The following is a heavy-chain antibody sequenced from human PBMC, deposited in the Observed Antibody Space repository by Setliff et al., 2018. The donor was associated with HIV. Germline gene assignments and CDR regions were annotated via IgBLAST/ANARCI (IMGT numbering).Heavy chain of an antibody. Sequence: SETLSLTCAVSGYSISSGYYWAWIRQSPGKGLDWTGSIHHSGTTYYNPSLKSRVTISVDTTTNQVSLQVNSVTAVDTAVYYCARVPHRVVGTTTLLYHFDYWGRGTLVTVSS. CDR2: IHHSGTT. CDR3: ARVPHRVVGTTTLLYHFDY. J-gene: IGHJ4*02. CDR1: GYSISSGYY. D-gene: IGHD1-26*01. V-gene: IGHV4-38-2*01.